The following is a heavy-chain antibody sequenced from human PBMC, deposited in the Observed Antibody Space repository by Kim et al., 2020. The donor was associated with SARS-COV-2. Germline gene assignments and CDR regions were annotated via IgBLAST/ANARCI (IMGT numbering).Heavy chain of an antibody. Sequence: SETLSLTCAVYGGSFSGYYWNWIRQTPEKGLEWIGQINHNGDTNYSPSLRSRVSISLATSKTQCSLKLSSVSAADSAVYYCALLGIATGYYWGQGAPVTVSS. CDR3: ALLGIATGYY. J-gene: IGHJ4*02. V-gene: IGHV4-34*01. CDR1: GGSFSGYY. D-gene: IGHD1-1*01. CDR2: INHNGDT.